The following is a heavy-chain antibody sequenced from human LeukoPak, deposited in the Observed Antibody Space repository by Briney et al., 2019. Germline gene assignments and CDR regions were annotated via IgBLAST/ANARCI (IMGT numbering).Heavy chain of an antibody. J-gene: IGHJ4*02. D-gene: IGHD3-10*01. CDR3: VRYGSGTYSTPCNY. CDR2: IYHSGNT. V-gene: IGHV4-38-2*02. CDR1: AYSISSGFF. Sequence: SETLSLTCSVSAYSISSGFFWGWIRQPPGKGLEWIGSIYHSGNTYYNPSLKSRVTISVDTSKNQFSLRLTSVTAADTAVYYCVRYGSGTYSTPCNYWGQGALVTVSS.